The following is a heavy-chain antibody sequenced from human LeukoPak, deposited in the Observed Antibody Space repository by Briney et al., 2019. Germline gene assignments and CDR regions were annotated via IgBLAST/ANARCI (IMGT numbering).Heavy chain of an antibody. V-gene: IGHV5-10-1*01. D-gene: IGHD3-22*01. CDR3: ARLRGYYDGSVYNGYFDY. J-gene: IGHJ4*02. CDR1: GYSFTSYW. CDR2: IDPSDSYT. Sequence: PGESLRISCKGSGYSFTSYWISWVRQMPGKGLEWMGRIDPSDSYTNYSPSFQGHVTISADKSISTAYLQWSSLQASDTAMYYCARLRGYYDGSVYNGYFDYWGQGTLVTVSS.